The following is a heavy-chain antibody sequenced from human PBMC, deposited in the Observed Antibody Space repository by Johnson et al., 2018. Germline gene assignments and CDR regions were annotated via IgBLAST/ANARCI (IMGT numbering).Heavy chain of an antibody. CDR1: GFTFSSYA. V-gene: IGHV3-30*04. CDR3: AKVRDGGVVAPGYFQH. D-gene: IGHD2-8*02. Sequence: QVQLVQSGGGVVQPGRSLRLSCAASGFTFSSYAMHWVRQAPGKGLEWVAVIWYDGSNKYYKDSVKGRFTISRDSSKNTLYLQMNSLTAEDTAVYYCAKVRDGGVVAPGYFQHWGQGTLVTVSS. CDR2: IWYDGSNK. J-gene: IGHJ1*01.